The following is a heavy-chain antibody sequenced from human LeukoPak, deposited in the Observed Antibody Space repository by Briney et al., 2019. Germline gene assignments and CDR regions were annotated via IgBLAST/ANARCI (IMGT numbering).Heavy chain of an antibody. CDR2: ISSSSSYI. J-gene: IGHJ6*04. V-gene: IGHV3-21*01. Sequence: GGSLRLSCAASGFSFSSYGMSWVRQAPGKGLEWVSSISSSSSYIYYADSVKGRFTISRDNAKNSLYLQMNSLRAEDTAVYYCAELGITMIGGVWGKGTTVTISS. D-gene: IGHD3-10*02. CDR1: GFSFSSYG. CDR3: AELGITMIGGV.